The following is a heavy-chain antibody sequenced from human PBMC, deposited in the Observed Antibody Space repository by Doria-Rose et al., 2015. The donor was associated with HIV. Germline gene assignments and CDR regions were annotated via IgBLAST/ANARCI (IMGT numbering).Heavy chain of an antibody. Sequence: SGPVLVKPTETLTLTCTVSGVSLSSPGMGVSWIRQPPGKSLEWLANMFSYDERSYKTSLKSRLTISRATSKSQMVITMTDMDPVDTATYYCARIKSSRWYHKYYFDFWGQGPLVIVSA. CDR2: MFSYDER. CDR3: ARIKSSRWYHKYYFDF. V-gene: IGHV2-26*01. D-gene: IGHD6-13*01. J-gene: IGHJ4*02. CDR1: GVSLSSPGMG.